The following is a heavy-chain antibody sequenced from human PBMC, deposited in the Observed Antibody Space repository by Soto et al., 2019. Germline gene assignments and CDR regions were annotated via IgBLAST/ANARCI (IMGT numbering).Heavy chain of an antibody. Sequence: QVQLVVSGGGVVQPGRSLRLSCAASGLTFSSFGMHWVRQAPGKGLQWVAVISYDGSTQYYADSVKGRFTISRDNSKNTVYLQMNSLRAEDTGIYYCAKDQVRIVLIPPANGDFQHWGQGTLVTVSS. CDR3: AKDQVRIVLIPPANGDFQH. V-gene: IGHV3-30*18. J-gene: IGHJ1*01. CDR1: GLTFSSFG. D-gene: IGHD2-2*01. CDR2: ISYDGSTQ.